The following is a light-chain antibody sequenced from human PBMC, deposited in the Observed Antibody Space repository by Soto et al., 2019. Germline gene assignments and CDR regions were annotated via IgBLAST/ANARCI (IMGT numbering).Light chain of an antibody. CDR2: AAS. Sequence: DIQMTQSPSSLSASVVDRVTITCRASQSISSYLNWYQQKPGKAPKLLIYAASSLKSGVPSRFSGSGSGTDFTLTISSLQPEDFATHYCQQCYSTPFAFGPGTKVDIK. CDR3: QQCYSTPFA. V-gene: IGKV1-39*01. CDR1: QSISSY. J-gene: IGKJ3*01.